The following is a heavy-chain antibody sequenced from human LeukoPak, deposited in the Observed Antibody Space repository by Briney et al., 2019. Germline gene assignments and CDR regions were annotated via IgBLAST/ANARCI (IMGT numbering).Heavy chain of an antibody. J-gene: IGHJ4*02. CDR2: IIPIFGTA. CDR1: GGTFSSYA. Sequence: SVKVSCKASGGTFSSYAISWVRQAPGQGLEWMGGIIPIFGTANYAQKFQGRVTITADESTSTAYMELSSLRSEDTAVYYCASGRGYYYDSTTPAGYWGQGTLVTVSS. V-gene: IGHV1-69*13. D-gene: IGHD3-22*01. CDR3: ASGRGYYYDSTTPAGY.